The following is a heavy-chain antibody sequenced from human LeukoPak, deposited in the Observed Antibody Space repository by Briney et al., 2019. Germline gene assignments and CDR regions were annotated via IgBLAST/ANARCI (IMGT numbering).Heavy chain of an antibody. J-gene: IGHJ3*02. D-gene: IGHD2-15*01. CDR1: GYTFTGYY. Sequence: SGKVSCKASGYTFTGYYMHWVRQAPGQGLEWMGWINPNSGGTNYAQKFQGRVTMTRDTSISTAYMELSRLRSDDTAVYYCARALVVVAVPRRAFDIWGQGTMVTVSS. CDR2: INPNSGGT. CDR3: ARALVVVAVPRRAFDI. V-gene: IGHV1-2*02.